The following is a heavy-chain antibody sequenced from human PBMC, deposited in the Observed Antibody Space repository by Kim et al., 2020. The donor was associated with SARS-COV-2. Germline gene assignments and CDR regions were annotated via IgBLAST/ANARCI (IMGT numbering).Heavy chain of an antibody. CDR3: AKAVAGAVNY. CDR1: GDRVSSNSVA. Sequence: SQTLSLTCAISGDRVSSNSVAWPWIRQSPSRGLEWLGRTYYRSKWYNDYAVSVKSRITINPDTSKNQFSLQLNSVTPEDTAVYYCAKAVAGAVNYWGQGTLVTVSS. J-gene: IGHJ4*02. D-gene: IGHD6-19*01. CDR2: TYYRSKWYN. V-gene: IGHV6-1*01.